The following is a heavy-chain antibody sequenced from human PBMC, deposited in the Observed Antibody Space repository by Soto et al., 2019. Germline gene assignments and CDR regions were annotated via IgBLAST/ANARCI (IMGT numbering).Heavy chain of an antibody. J-gene: IGHJ4*02. V-gene: IGHV1-8*01. CDR1: GYTFPNYD. CDR3: AKAVRFTTLRAVPGTSYYFDY. D-gene: IGHD3-10*01. Sequence: QVQLVQSGAEMKKPGASVKVSCTTAGYTFPNYDVNWVRQAPGQGLEWMGGMNPNTGNTGYAQKFQGRVTMTKNTGIRTAYMELKSMRSDDTPIYYCAKAVRFTTLRAVPGTSYYFDYWGEGTMVTVSS. CDR2: MNPNTGNT.